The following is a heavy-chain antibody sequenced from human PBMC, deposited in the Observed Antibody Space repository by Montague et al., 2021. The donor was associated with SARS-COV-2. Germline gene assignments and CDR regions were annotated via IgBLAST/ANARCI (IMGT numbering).Heavy chain of an antibody. Sequence: SETLSLTCSVTGFSISSGYHWGWIRQSPGKGPEWIGSIYNSGFTSYTPSLRSRVSISGDPSKNQFYLRLSSLTAADTAVYYCVSVSYYYDMDDQPQGWFDPWGQGSLVTVSS. CDR1: GFSISSGYH. V-gene: IGHV4-38-2*02. CDR3: VSVSYYYDMDDQPQGWFDP. CDR2: IYNSGFT. J-gene: IGHJ5*02. D-gene: IGHD3-22*01.